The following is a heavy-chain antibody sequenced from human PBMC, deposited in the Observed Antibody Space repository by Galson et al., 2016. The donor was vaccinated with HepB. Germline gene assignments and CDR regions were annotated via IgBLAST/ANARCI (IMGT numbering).Heavy chain of an antibody. Sequence: SVKVSCKASGYAFSNFDVNWVRQAPGQGLEWMGRMNPNNGDTGYGQEFQGRLSLTRDRSKTTAYMELSSLQFEDTAMYYCVRSIRTGHLDYWAQGTLITVAS. CDR3: VRSIRTGHLDY. D-gene: IGHD1-1*01. CDR1: GYAFSNFD. CDR2: MNPNNGDT. V-gene: IGHV1-8*01. J-gene: IGHJ4*02.